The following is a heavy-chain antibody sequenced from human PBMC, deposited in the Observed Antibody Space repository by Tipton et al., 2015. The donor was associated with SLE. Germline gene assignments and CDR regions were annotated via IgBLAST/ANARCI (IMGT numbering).Heavy chain of an antibody. CDR3: ASGGRNPNCYFDL. CDR2: IYYSGTT. Sequence: TLSLTCTVSGGSISSGSYYWSWIRQPPGKGLEWIGYIYYSGTTNYNPSLKSRVTISVDTSKNQFSLKLRSETPADTAVHYCASGGRNPNCYFDLWGRGTLLTPSS. V-gene: IGHV4-61*01. CDR1: GGSISSGSYY. J-gene: IGHJ2*01. D-gene: IGHD3-16*01.